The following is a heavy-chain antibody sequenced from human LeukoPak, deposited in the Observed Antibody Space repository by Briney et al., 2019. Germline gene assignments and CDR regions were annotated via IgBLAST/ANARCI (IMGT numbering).Heavy chain of an antibody. CDR1: GGSLSGGSYC. J-gene: IGHJ4*02. CDR2: IYTSGST. V-gene: IGHV4-61*02. Sequence: PSQTLSLTCTVSGGSLSGGSYCAGWVRQPAGEGLEWVGRIYTSGSTNYNPSLKSRVTISVDTSKNQFSLKLSSVTAADTAVYYCASSRLRFLEWLLTFDYWGQGTLVTVSS. D-gene: IGHD3-3*01. CDR3: ASSRLRFLEWLLTFDY.